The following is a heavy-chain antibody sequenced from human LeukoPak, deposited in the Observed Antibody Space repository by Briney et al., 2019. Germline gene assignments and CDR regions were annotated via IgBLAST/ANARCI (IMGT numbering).Heavy chain of an antibody. D-gene: IGHD5-24*01. CDR1: GGSFSGYY. V-gene: IGHV4-34*01. Sequence: SETLSLXCAVYGGSFSGYYWSWIRQPPGKGLEWIGEINHSGSTNYNPSLKSRVTISVDTSKNQFSLKLSSVTAADTAVYYCARGEYGYNTFDYWGQGTLVTVSS. J-gene: IGHJ4*02. CDR2: INHSGST. CDR3: ARGEYGYNTFDY.